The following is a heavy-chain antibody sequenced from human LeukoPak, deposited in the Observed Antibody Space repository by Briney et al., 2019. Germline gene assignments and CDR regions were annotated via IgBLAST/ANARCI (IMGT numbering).Heavy chain of an antibody. CDR2: IWYDGSIK. CDR3: AKADEMNMDY. CDR1: GVTFSRYG. J-gene: IGHJ4*02. Sequence: GGSLRLPCAASGVTFSRYGMHWVRQAPGQGLEWVAVIWYDGSIKYYADSVKGRFTISKDNSKNTLYLQMNSLRAEDTAVYYCAKADEMNMDYWGQGTLVTVSS. V-gene: IGHV3-33*06. D-gene: IGHD2/OR15-2a*01.